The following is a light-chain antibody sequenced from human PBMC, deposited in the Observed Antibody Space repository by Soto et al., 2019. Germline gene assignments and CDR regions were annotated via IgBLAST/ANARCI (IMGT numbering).Light chain of an antibody. CDR1: QSVSSY. V-gene: IGKV3-11*01. CDR3: QQRSNWPPT. CDR2: GAS. J-gene: IGKJ4*01. Sequence: EIVLTQSPATLSLSPGERATLSCRASQSVSSYLAWYQQKPGQAPRLIIYGASKRATGIAARFSGSGSGTDFTLTISSLEPEDFAIYYCQQRSNWPPTFGGGTKVEIK.